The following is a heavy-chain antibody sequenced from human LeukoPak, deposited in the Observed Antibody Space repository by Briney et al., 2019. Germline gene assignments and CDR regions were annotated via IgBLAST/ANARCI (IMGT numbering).Heavy chain of an antibody. D-gene: IGHD3-22*01. CDR2: INHSGST. V-gene: IGHV4-34*01. CDR3: ARQSRPPWYYDSSGYLAY. J-gene: IGHJ4*02. Sequence: SETLSLTCAVYGGSFSGYYWSWIRQPPGKGLEWIGEINHSGSTNYNPSLKSRVTISVDTSKNQFSLKLSSVTAADTAVYYCARQSRPPWYYDSSGYLAYWGQGTLVTVSS. CDR1: GGSFSGYY.